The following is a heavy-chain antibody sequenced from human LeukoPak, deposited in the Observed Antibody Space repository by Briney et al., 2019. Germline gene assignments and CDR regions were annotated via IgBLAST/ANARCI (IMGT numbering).Heavy chain of an antibody. Sequence: SETLSLTCTVSGYSISSGYYWGWIRQPPGKGLEWIGSIYHSGSTYYNPSLKSRVTISVDTSKNQFSLKLSSVTAADTAVYYCARGTYVQYYDDTSGYPFDYWGQGTLVSVSS. CDR3: ARGTYVQYYDDTSGYPFDY. CDR2: IYHSGST. D-gene: IGHD3-22*01. V-gene: IGHV4-38-2*02. CDR1: GYSISSGYY. J-gene: IGHJ4*02.